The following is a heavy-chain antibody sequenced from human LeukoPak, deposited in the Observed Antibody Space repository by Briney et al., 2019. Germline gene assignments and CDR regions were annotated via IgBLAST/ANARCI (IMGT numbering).Heavy chain of an antibody. D-gene: IGHD5-12*01. V-gene: IGHV4-39*01. CDR2: IYSSGRT. J-gene: IGHJ4*02. Sequence: SETLSLTCGVSGGSISSSSYYWGWIRQPPGKGLGWIGSIYSSGRTYYNPSLQSRVTIAVDTSKHQFSLKLTSVTATDTAVYYCARTPDIAVISDWGQGTLVTVSS. CDR3: ARTPDIAVISD. CDR1: GGSISSSSYY.